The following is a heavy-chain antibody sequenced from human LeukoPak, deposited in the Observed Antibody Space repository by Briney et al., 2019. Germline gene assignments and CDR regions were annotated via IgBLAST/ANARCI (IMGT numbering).Heavy chain of an antibody. CDR3: AKRIQSAMAMGY. V-gene: IGHV3-30*02. CDR1: GFTFSSYG. D-gene: IGHD5-18*01. CDR2: IRYDGSNK. J-gene: IGHJ4*02. Sequence: GGSLRLSCAASGFTFSSYGMHWVRQAPGKGLEWVAFIRYDGSNKYYADSVKGRSTISRDNSKNTMYLQMNSLRAEDTAVYYCAKRIQSAMAMGYWGQGTLVTVSS.